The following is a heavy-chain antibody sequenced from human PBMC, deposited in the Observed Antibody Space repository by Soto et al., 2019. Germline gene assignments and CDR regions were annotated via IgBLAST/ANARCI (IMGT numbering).Heavy chain of an antibody. D-gene: IGHD2-21*02. Sequence: SETLSLTCTVSGGSISSSSYYWGWIRQPPGKGLEWIGSIYYSGSTYYNPSLKSRVTISVDTSKNQFSLKLSSVTAADTAVYYCARRAYCGGDCYSIPLFDYWGQGTLVTVSS. CDR1: GGSISSSSYY. J-gene: IGHJ4*02. V-gene: IGHV4-39*01. CDR2: IYYSGST. CDR3: ARRAYCGGDCYSIPLFDY.